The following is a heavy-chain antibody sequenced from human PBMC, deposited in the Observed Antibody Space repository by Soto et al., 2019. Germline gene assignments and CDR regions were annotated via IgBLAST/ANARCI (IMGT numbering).Heavy chain of an antibody. D-gene: IGHD1-7*01. CDR3: ARGPLSNLNPFDY. Sequence: EGSVKVSCRASGYNFTSYYMHWVRQAPGQGLEWMGMIKPSAGSTSYAQKFQGRVTMTRDTSTSKVYMELSSLRSEDTAVYYCARGPLSNLNPFDYWVKVTLVTASS. J-gene: IGHJ4*02. CDR1: GYNFTSYY. V-gene: IGHV1-46*01. CDR2: IKPSAGST.